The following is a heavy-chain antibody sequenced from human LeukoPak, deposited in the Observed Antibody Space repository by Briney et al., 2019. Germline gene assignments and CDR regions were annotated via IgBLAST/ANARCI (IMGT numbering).Heavy chain of an antibody. V-gene: IGHV4-31*03. Sequence: PSETLSLTCTVSGGSISSGGYYWRWIRQHPGKGLEWIGYIYYSGSTYYNPSLKSRVTISVDTSKNQFSLKLSSVTAADTAVYYCARDGDYYDSSGYGYAFDIWGQGTMVTVSS. CDR2: IYYSGST. CDR3: ARDGDYYDSSGYGYAFDI. J-gene: IGHJ3*02. D-gene: IGHD3-22*01. CDR1: GGSISSGGYY.